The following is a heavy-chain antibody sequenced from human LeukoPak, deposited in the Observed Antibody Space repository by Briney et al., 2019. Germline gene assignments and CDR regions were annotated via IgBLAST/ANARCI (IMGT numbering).Heavy chain of an antibody. V-gene: IGHV3-15*01. Sequence: PGGSLRLSCAASGFTFSNAWMSWVRQAPGKGLEWVGRIKSKTDGGTTDYAAPVKGRFTISRDDSKNTLYLQMNSLKTEDTAVYYCTTVGAAAGTAGDYYYYGMDVWGQGTMVTVSS. CDR1: GFTFSNAW. CDR3: TTVGAAAGTAGDYYYYGMDV. CDR2: IKSKTDGGTT. J-gene: IGHJ6*02. D-gene: IGHD6-13*01.